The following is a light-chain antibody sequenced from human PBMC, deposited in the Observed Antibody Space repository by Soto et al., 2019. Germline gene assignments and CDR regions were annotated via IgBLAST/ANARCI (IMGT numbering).Light chain of an antibody. J-gene: IGLJ2*01. CDR2: DVT. CDR1: SSDIGDYNY. Sequence: QSALTQPASVSGSPGQSITISCTGASSDIGDYNYVSWYQQHPGKAPKLMIYDVTNRPSGVFNRFSGSKSGNTASLTISGLQAEDEADYYCSSYTRSGIPGVLFGGGTKLTVL. V-gene: IGLV2-14*03. CDR3: SSYTRSGIPGVL.